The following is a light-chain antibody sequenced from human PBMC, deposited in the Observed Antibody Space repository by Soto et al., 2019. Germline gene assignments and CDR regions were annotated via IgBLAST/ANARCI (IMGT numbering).Light chain of an antibody. Sequence: QPVLTQSPSASAYLGASVKLTCSLSSGHSSNAIAWHHQQPEKGPRYLMHLNSDGSHNKGDGIPDRFSGSRSGAERYLTISSLQSDNETDYYCQTGGTDILVFGGGTKLTVL. CDR2: LNSDGSH. J-gene: IGLJ3*02. CDR1: SGHSSNA. V-gene: IGLV4-69*01. CDR3: QTGGTDILV.